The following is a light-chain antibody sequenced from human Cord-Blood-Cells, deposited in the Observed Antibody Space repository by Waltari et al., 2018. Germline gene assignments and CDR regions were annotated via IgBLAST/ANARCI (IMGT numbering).Light chain of an antibody. V-gene: IGKV1-39*01. Sequence: DIQMTQSPSSLSASVGDRVTITCRASQSISSYLNWYQQKPGKAPKLLIYAASSWQSGVPSRFSGSVSGTDFTRTISSLQPEDFATYYCQQSYSTPLTFGGGTKVEIK. CDR1: QSISSY. CDR2: AAS. J-gene: IGKJ4*01. CDR3: QQSYSTPLT.